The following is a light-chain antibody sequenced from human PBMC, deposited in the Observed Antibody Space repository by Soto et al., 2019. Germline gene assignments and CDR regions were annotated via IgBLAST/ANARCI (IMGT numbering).Light chain of an antibody. CDR3: SSYASSTSVL. V-gene: IGLV2-14*03. CDR1: SSDVGAYNQ. Sequence: QSVLTQPASVSGSPGQSITISCTGTSSDVGAYNQVSWYQQHPGKAPKLMIYDVNMWPSGVSHRFSGSKSGYTASLTISGLQAEDEADYYCSSYASSTSVLFGGGTKLTVL. CDR2: DVN. J-gene: IGLJ2*01.